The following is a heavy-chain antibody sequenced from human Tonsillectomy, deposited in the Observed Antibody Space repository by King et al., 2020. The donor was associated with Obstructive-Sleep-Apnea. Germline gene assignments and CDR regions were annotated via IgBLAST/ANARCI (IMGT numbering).Heavy chain of an antibody. D-gene: IGHD3-16*01. V-gene: IGHV1-69*01. CDR2: IIPIFGTA. CDR3: AKARRGRLNAYDI. Sequence: VQLVESGAEVKKPGSSVKVSCKASGGSISSYAMDWVRQAPGQGLEWMGGIIPIFGTANYAQRFQGRVTVTADESTSTVYMELSGLRSEDTAVYYCAKARRGRLNAYDIWGQGTMVTVSS. CDR1: GGSISSYA. J-gene: IGHJ3*02.